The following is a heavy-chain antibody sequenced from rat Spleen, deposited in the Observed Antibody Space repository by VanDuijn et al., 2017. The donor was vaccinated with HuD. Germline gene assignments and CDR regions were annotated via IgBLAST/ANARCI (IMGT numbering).Heavy chain of an antibody. J-gene: IGHJ2*01. CDR1: GFTFSDYY. V-gene: IGHV5-29*01. CDR3: ARKGYYPLRYFDY. Sequence: EVQLVESDGGLVQPGRSLKLSCAASGFTFSDYYMAWVRQAPTKGLEWVTTISYDGSRTYYRDSVKGRFTISRENAKSTLNLQMDSLRSEDTATYYWARKGYYPLRYFDYWGQGVMVTVSS. D-gene: IGHD1-1*01. CDR2: ISYDGSRT.